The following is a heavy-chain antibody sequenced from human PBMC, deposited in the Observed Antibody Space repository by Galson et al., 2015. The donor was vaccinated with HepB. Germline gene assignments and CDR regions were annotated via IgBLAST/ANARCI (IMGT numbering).Heavy chain of an antibody. J-gene: IGHJ4*02. V-gene: IGHV3-23*01. CDR3: AKGCGGSCYSSYDH. CDR2: ISSSGGNT. Sequence: SLRLSCAASGFTFSSYAMSWVRQAPGRGLEWVSTISSSGGNTFYADSVKGRFTISRDNSKNTLYLQMNSPRVGDTAVYYCAKGCGGSCYSSYDHWGQGTLVTVSS. D-gene: IGHD2-15*01. CDR1: GFTFSSYA.